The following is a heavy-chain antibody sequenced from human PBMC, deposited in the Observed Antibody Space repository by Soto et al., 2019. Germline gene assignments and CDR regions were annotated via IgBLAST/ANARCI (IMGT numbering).Heavy chain of an antibody. V-gene: IGHV3-7*05. CDR3: AKDGMIVAFDY. J-gene: IGHJ4*02. CDR2: IKQDGSEK. D-gene: IGHD3-22*01. CDR1: GFTFSSYW. Sequence: SGFTFSSYWMSWVRQAPGKGLEWVANIKQDGSEKYYVDSVKGRFTISRDNAKNTLYLQMNSLRAEDTAVYYCAKDGMIVAFDYWGQGTLVTVSS.